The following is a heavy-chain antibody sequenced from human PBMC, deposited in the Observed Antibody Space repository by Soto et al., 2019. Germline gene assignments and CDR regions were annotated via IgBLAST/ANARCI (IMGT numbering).Heavy chain of an antibody. CDR3: AREGNLGRWLQPLDF. Sequence: PSETLSLTCTVSGGSISSGGYYWSWIRQHPGKGLEWIGYIYYSGSTKYNPSLKSRVSMSVDTSKNQFSLRLISVTTADTAKYFCAREGNLGRWLQPLDFWGQGTLVTVSS. V-gene: IGHV4-61*08. CDR2: IYYSGST. J-gene: IGHJ4*02. CDR1: GGSISSGGYY. D-gene: IGHD5-12*01.